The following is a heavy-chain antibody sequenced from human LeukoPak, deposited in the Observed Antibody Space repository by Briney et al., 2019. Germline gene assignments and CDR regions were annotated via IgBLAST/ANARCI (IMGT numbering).Heavy chain of an antibody. J-gene: IGHJ4*02. CDR2: IYHSGST. V-gene: IGHV4-38-2*02. D-gene: IGHD6-19*01. CDR3: ARVDGYSSGFWAADY. Sequence: PSETLSLTCTVSGYSISSGYYWGWIRQPPGKGLEWIGSIYHSGSTNYNPSLKSRVTISVDKSKNQFSLKLSSVTAADTAEYYCARVDGYSSGFWAADYWGQGTLVTVSS. CDR1: GYSISSGYY.